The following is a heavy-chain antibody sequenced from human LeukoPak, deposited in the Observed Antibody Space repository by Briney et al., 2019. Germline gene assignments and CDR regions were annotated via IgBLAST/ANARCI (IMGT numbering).Heavy chain of an antibody. V-gene: IGHV3-23*01. Sequence: GGSLRLSCAASGFTISSYAMSWVRQAPGKGLEWVSGISGSGGSTYYADSVKGRFTISRDNSKNTLYLQMNSLRAEDTAVYYCAKHYDSSGYFYYYYMDVWGKGTTVTVS. CDR1: GFTISSYA. D-gene: IGHD3-22*01. CDR2: ISGSGGST. J-gene: IGHJ6*03. CDR3: AKHYDSSGYFYYYYMDV.